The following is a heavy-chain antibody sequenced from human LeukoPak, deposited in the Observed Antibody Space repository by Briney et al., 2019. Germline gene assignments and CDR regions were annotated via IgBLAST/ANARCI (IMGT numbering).Heavy chain of an antibody. Sequence: SGTLSLTCAVSGGSISSSNWWSWVRHPPGKGLEWIGEIYHSGSTNYNPSLKSRVTISVDKSKNQFSLKLSSVTAADTAVYYCARKPPMVRGYYFDYWGQGTLVTVSS. CDR1: GGSISSSNW. J-gene: IGHJ4*02. D-gene: IGHD3-10*01. CDR3: ARKPPMVRGYYFDY. CDR2: IYHSGST. V-gene: IGHV4-4*02.